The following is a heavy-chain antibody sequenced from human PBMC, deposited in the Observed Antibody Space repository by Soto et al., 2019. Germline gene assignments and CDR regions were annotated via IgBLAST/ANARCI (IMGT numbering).Heavy chain of an antibody. CDR3: AKVLNIVATIYSDFDY. CDR1: GFTFSSYA. CDR2: ISSSGGST. Sequence: GGSLRLSCAASGFTFSSYAMSWVRQAPGKGLEWVSAISSSGGSTYYADSVKGRFTISRDNSKNTLYLQMNSLRAEDTAVYYCAKVLNIVATIYSDFDYWGQGTLVTVSS. D-gene: IGHD5-12*01. J-gene: IGHJ4*02. V-gene: IGHV3-23*01.